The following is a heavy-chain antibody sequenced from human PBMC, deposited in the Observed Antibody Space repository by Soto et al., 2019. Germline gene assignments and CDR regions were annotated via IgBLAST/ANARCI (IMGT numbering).Heavy chain of an antibody. V-gene: IGHV1-46*01. CDR1: GYTCTNYY. Sequence: SVKVSCKASGYTCTNYYMRCVLQSPLQWREWMGIINPSGGSTSYAQKFQGRVTMTRDTSTSTVYMELSSLRSEDTAVYYCARGELGYYYDSSGYYLAYWGQGTLVTVSS. CDR3: ARGELGYYYDSSGYYLAY. D-gene: IGHD3-22*01. J-gene: IGHJ4*02. CDR2: INPSGGST.